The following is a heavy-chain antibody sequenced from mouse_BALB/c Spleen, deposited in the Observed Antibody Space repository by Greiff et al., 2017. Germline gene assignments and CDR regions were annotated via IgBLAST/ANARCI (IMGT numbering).Heavy chain of an antibody. J-gene: IGHJ2*01. CDR3: ARDEGSYGYFDY. V-gene: IGHV5-6-4*01. CDR2: ISDGGSYT. CDR1: GFTFSSYT. Sequence: EVMLVESGGGLVKPGGSLKLSCAASGFTFSSYTMSWVRQTPEKRLEWVATISDGGSYTYYPDSVKGRFTISRDNAKNNLYLQMSSLKSEDTAMYYCARDEGSYGYFDYWGQGTTLTVSS. D-gene: IGHD1-1*02.